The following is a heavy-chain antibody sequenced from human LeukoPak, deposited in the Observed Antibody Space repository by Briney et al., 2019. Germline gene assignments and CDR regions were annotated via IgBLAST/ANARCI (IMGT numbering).Heavy chain of an antibody. CDR3: ARDVDTAMGGAFDI. V-gene: IGHV4-59*01. D-gene: IGHD5-18*01. J-gene: IGHJ3*02. Sequence: SETLSLACSASGGSISSYYWSWIRQPPGKGLEWIGYIYYSGSTNYNPSLKSRVTISVDTSKNQFSLKLSSVTAADTAVYYCARDVDTAMGGAFDIWGQGTMVTVSS. CDR1: GGSISSYY. CDR2: IYYSGST.